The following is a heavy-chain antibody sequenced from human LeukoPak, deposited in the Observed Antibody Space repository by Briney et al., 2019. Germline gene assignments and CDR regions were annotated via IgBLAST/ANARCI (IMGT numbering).Heavy chain of an antibody. CDR2: IWSDATEK. D-gene: IGHD4-11*01. Sequence: PGGSLRLSCAASALTFSSYAMSWVRQAPGKGLEWVAVIWSDATEKYYGDAVKGRFTISRDNSRNTLYLQMNSLRVEDTAVYFCAKDAQKGFDYSNSLEYWGQGTLVTVSS. V-gene: IGHV3-33*06. CDR3: AKDAQKGFDYSNSLEY. CDR1: ALTFSSYA. J-gene: IGHJ4*02.